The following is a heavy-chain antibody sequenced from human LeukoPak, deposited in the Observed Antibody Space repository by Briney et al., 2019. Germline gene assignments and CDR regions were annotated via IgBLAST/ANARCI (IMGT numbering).Heavy chain of an antibody. Sequence: PGGSLRLSCAASGFTFGSYSMNWVRQAPGKGLEWVSSISSSSSYIYYADSVKGRFTISRDNAKNSLYLQMNSLRAEDTAVYYCARADSGTPYYFDYWGQGTLVTVSS. CDR3: ARADSGTPYYFDY. V-gene: IGHV3-21*01. CDR1: GFTFGSYS. CDR2: ISSSSSYI. D-gene: IGHD5-12*01. J-gene: IGHJ4*02.